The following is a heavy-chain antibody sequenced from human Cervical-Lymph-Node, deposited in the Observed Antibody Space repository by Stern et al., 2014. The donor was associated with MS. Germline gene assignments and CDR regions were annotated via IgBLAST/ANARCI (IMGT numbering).Heavy chain of an antibody. V-gene: IGHV5-51*01. CDR3: ARPHSPGWSYYFDF. Sequence: EVQLVESGAEVRKPGRSLTISCNISGYTFTDYWITWVRQTPGKGLEWMWAIFPGASDTRYSPSFQGHVTISVDTSINTAYLQWSDLRASDTAMYYGARPHSPGWSYYFDFWGQGTLVAVSS. D-gene: IGHD6-19*01. CDR2: IFPGASDT. J-gene: IGHJ4*02. CDR1: GYTFTDYW.